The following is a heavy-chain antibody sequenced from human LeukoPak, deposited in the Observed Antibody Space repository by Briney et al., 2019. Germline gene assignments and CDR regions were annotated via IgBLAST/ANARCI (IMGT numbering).Heavy chain of an antibody. CDR1: GYTFTGYD. D-gene: IGHD6-19*01. CDR2: MNPNSGNT. Sequence: GASVKVSCKASGYTFTGYDINWVRQATGQGLEWMGWMNPNSGNTGYAQKFQGRVTMTRNTSISTAYMELSSLRSEDTAVYYCARAVAGTYYYGMNVWGQGTTVTVSS. CDR3: ARAVAGTYYYGMNV. J-gene: IGHJ6*02. V-gene: IGHV1-8*01.